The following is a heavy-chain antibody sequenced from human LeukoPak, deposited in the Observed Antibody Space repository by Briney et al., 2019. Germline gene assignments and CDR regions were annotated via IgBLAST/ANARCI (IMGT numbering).Heavy chain of an antibody. D-gene: IGHD3-22*01. CDR3: ARLNDSSGYCVDY. CDR2: IYYSGST. V-gene: IGHV4-59*01. Sequence: SETLSLTCTVSGGSINNYYWSWIRQPPGEGLEWIGYIYYSGSTSYNPSLKSRVTISVDTSKNQFSLKLSSVTAADTAVYYCARLNDSSGYCVDYWAREPWSPSPQ. CDR1: GGSINNYY. J-gene: IGHJ4*02.